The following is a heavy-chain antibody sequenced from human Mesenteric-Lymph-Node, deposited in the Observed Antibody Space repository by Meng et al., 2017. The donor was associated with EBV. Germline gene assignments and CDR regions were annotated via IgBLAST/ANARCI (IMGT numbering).Heavy chain of an antibody. Sequence: QVALQGAGPGLVKPSETLSLTCSVSGGSVSSGSYYWSWIRQPPGKGLEWIGYIYRTGSTDYNPSLNSRVSISIDTSKNQFSLRLTSVTAADTAVYYCARDSGITVTNSFDYWGQGALVTVSS. V-gene: IGHV4-61*01. J-gene: IGHJ4*02. D-gene: IGHD1-20*01. CDR2: IYRTGST. CDR3: ARDSGITVTNSFDY. CDR1: GGSVSSGSYY.